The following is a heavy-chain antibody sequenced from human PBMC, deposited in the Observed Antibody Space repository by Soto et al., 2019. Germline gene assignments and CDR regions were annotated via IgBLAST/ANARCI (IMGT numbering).Heavy chain of an antibody. Sequence: GASVKVSCKASGGPFSSYAISWVRQAPGQGLEWMGGIIPIFGTANYAQKFQGRVTITADESTSTAYMELSSLRSEDTAVYYCARILPDSSSYYFDHWGQGTLVTVSS. CDR3: ARILPDSSSYYFDH. V-gene: IGHV1-69*13. CDR2: IIPIFGTA. CDR1: GGPFSSYA. J-gene: IGHJ4*02. D-gene: IGHD3-22*01.